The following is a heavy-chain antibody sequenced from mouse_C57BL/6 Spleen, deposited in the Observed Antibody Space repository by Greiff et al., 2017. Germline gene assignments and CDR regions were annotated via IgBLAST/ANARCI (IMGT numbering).Heavy chain of an antibody. D-gene: IGHD3-2*02. Sequence: EVHLVESGAELVRPGASVKLSCTASGFNIKDDYMHWVKQRPEQGLEWIGWIDPENGDTEYASKFQGKATITADTSSNTAYLQLRSLTSEDTAVYYCTGTAQASSFAYWGQGTLVTVSA. J-gene: IGHJ3*01. CDR1: GFNIKDDY. CDR3: TGTAQASSFAY. CDR2: IDPENGDT. V-gene: IGHV14-4*01.